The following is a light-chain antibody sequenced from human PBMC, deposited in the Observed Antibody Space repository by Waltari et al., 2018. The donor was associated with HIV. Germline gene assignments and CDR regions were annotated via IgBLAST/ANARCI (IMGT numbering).Light chain of an antibody. CDR1: KLGDKY. CDR3: QAWDGSTAI. CDR2: QHN. J-gene: IGLJ2*01. Sequence: SYELTQPLSVSVSPGQTASITCSGDKLGDKYISWYQQKPGQSPVLVIYQHNKRPSGIPERFSGSNSGNTATLTISGTQAMDEADYYCQAWDGSTAIFGGRTMLTVL. V-gene: IGLV3-1*01.